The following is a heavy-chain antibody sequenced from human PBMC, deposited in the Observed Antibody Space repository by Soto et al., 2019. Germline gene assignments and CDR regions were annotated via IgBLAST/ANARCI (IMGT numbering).Heavy chain of an antibody. CDR2: IIPILGTG. CDR1: GGTFTTDT. J-gene: IGHJ6*03. V-gene: IGHV1-69*08. D-gene: IGHD6-25*01. CDR3: AREESAYSIGTFPFYYLAV. Sequence: QVQLVQSGPEVKKSGSSVKVSCKLSGGTFTTDTISWLRRAHGQELDWMGRIIPILGTGNYAQKFQGRVTMHEDKSTHTEYMELSILPSEDTDVYYCAREESAYSIGTFPFYYLAVRGNRTTVTVSS.